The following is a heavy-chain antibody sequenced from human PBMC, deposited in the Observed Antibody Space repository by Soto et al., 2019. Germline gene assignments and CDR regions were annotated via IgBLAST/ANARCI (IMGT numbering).Heavy chain of an antibody. CDR1: GFTFSSYA. CDR3: AKAYDLLTGWWRTLDY. V-gene: IGHV3-23*01. J-gene: IGHJ4*02. CDR2: ISGSGGST. Sequence: EVQLLESGGGLVQPGGSLRLSCAASGFTFSSYAMSWVRQAPGKGLEWVSAISGSGGSTYYADSVKGRFTISRDNPKNTRDLKMNSLRAEDTAVYYCAKAYDLLTGWWRTLDYWGQGTLVTVSS. D-gene: IGHD3-9*01.